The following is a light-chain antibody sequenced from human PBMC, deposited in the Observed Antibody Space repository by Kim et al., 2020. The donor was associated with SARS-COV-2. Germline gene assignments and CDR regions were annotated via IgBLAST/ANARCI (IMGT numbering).Light chain of an antibody. CDR1: QSIGGW. CDR3: QHHSTYSIT. V-gene: IGKV1-5*01. CDR2: DAS. J-gene: IGKJ5*01. Sequence: IQLTQSPSTLSASVGDRVTITCRASQSIGGWLAWYQQKPGKAPKLLIYDASSVESGVPSRFSGSGSGTEFTLTISSLQPDDSATYYCQHHSTYSITFGQGTRLEI.